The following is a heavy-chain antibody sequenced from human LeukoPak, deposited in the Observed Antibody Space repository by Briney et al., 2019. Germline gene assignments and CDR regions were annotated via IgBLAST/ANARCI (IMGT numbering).Heavy chain of an antibody. V-gene: IGHV3-30*04. CDR2: ISYDGLNT. CDR3: ANWSGLSNTNWYGPFDY. D-gene: IGHD1-1*01. CDR1: GFTFSSHA. Sequence: PGGSLRLSCTVSGFTFSSHAFHWVRQAPGKGLEWVALISYDGLNTYYADSVRGRFTISRDNSKNTLYLQVTYLRGEDTAVYYCANWSGLSNTNWYGPFDYWSQGTLITVSS. J-gene: IGHJ4*02.